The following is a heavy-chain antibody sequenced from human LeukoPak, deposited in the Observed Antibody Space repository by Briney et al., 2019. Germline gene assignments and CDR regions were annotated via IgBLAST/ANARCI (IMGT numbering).Heavy chain of an antibody. CDR3: ARDPSYDSSGYPNWFDP. D-gene: IGHD3-22*01. CDR1: GYTFTSYG. V-gene: IGHV1-18*01. Sequence: ASVKVSCKASGYTFTSYGITWVRLAPGQGLEWMGWISAYNGNTNYAQMFQGRVVMTTDTSTNTAYMELRSLRADDTAMYYCARDPSYDSSGYPNWFDPWGQGTLVTVSS. CDR2: ISAYNGNT. J-gene: IGHJ5*02.